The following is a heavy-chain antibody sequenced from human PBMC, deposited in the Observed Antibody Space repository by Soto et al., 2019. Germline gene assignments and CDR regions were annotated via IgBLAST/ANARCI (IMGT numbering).Heavy chain of an antibody. Sequence: GESLKISCKGSGYRFISYWIVWVRQMPGKGLEWMGIIYPGDSDTRYSPSFQGQVTISADKSISTAYLQWSSLKASDTAMYYCAGGGVRGVITRTRDYYGMDVWGQGTTVTVSS. J-gene: IGHJ6*02. V-gene: IGHV5-51*01. CDR3: AGGGVRGVITRTRDYYGMDV. CDR1: GYRFISYW. D-gene: IGHD3-10*01. CDR2: IYPGDSDT.